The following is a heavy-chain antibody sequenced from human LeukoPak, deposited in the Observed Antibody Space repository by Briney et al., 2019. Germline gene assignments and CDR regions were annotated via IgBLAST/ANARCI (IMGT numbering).Heavy chain of an antibody. V-gene: IGHV3-23*01. CDR2: I. CDR3: AKETSGHNWFDL. D-gene: IGHD6-25*01. J-gene: IGHJ5*02. Sequence: GGSLRLSCAASGFTFSSYAMSWVRQAPGKGLEWVSAIKGRFTISRDNSKNTLYLQMNSLRAEDTAVYYCAKETSGHNWFDLWGQGTLVTVSS. CDR1: GFTFSSYA.